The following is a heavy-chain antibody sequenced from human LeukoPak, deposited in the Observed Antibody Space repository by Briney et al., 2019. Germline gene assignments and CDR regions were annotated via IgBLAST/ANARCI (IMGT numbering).Heavy chain of an antibody. CDR3: ARGGTYYDILTGYYEEARVLSADPYFDY. CDR1: GGSISSYY. J-gene: IGHJ4*02. D-gene: IGHD3-9*01. Sequence: SETLSLTCTVSGGSISSYYWSWIRQPAGKGLEWIGRIDTSGSTTYNPSLKSRLTISVDTSKNQFSLKLSSVTAADTAVYYCARGGTYYDILTGYYEEARVLSADPYFDYWGQGTLVTVSS. CDR2: IDTSGST. V-gene: IGHV4-4*07.